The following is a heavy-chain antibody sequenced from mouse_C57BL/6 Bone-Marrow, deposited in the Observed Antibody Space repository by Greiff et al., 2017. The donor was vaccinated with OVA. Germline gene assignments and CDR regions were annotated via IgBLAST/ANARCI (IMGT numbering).Heavy chain of an antibody. CDR2: IYPGNSDT. CDR1: GYTFTSYW. V-gene: IGHV1-5*01. CDR3: TTASVSLYYFDY. D-gene: IGHD6-2*01. Sequence: VQLKESGTVLARPGASVKMSCKTSGYTFTSYWMHWVKQRPGQGLEWIGAIYPGNSDTSYNQKFKGKAKLTAGTSASTAYMELSSLTNEDSAVYYCTTASVSLYYFDYWGQGTTLTVSS. J-gene: IGHJ2*01.